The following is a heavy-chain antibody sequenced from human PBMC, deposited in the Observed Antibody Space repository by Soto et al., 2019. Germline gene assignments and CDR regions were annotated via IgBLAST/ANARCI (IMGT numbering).Heavy chain of an antibody. CDR3: ARDSIAARPRSYYGMDV. CDR1: GGTFSSYA. Sequence: QVQLVQSGAEVKKPGSSVKVSCKASGGTFSSYAISWVRQAPGQGLEWMGGIIPIFGTANYAQKFQGRVTITADKSTSTDYMELSSLRSEDTAVYYCARDSIAARPRSYYGMDVWGQGTTVTVSS. V-gene: IGHV1-69*06. D-gene: IGHD6-6*01. CDR2: IIPIFGTA. J-gene: IGHJ6*02.